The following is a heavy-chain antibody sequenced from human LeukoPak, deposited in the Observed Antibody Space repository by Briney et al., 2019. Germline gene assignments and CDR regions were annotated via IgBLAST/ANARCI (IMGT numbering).Heavy chain of an antibody. CDR2: IYYSGST. Sequence: PSETLSLTCSVSGYAISSSSSYWGWIRQPPGKGLEWIGSIYYSGSTNYNPSLKSRVTISVDTSKNQFSLKLSSVTAADTAVYYCARDPSWTRPGYSYGEGWFDPWGQGTLVTVSS. D-gene: IGHD5-18*01. CDR1: GYAISSSSSY. CDR3: ARDPSWTRPGYSYGEGWFDP. J-gene: IGHJ5*02. V-gene: IGHV4-39*07.